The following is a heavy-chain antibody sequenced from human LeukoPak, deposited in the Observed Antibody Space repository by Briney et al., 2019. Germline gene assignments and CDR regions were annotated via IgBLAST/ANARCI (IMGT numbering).Heavy chain of an antibody. V-gene: IGHV4-39*07. CDR2: IYPSGSA. CDR3: ARKPIVNSAWYYFDY. J-gene: IGHJ4*02. Sequence: SETPSLTCTVAGGSVNSGTYYWSWIRQPPGKGLEWIGNIYPSGSAYYNPSLKSRVTMSVDTSKNQFSLKLSSVTAADTAVYYCARKPIVNSAWYYFDYWGQGTLVTVSS. CDR1: GGSVNSGTYY. D-gene: IGHD3-22*01.